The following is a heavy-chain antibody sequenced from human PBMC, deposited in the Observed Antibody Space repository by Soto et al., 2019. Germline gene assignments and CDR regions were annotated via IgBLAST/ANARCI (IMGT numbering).Heavy chain of an antibody. Sequence: SETLSLTCAVYGGSFSGYYWSWIRQPPGKGLEWIGEINHSGSTNYNPSLKSRVTVSVDTSKNQFSLTLSSVTAADTAVYYCAREVIETAASDAFDIWGQGTMVTVSS. V-gene: IGHV4-34*01. CDR2: INHSGST. CDR3: AREVIETAASDAFDI. J-gene: IGHJ3*02. CDR1: GGSFSGYY. D-gene: IGHD2-15*01.